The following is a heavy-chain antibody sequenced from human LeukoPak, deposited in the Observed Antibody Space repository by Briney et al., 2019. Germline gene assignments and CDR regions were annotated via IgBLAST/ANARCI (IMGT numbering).Heavy chain of an antibody. CDR2: INPNSGGT. V-gene: IGHV1-2*02. CDR3: ARRTAAGTNDAFDI. J-gene: IGHJ3*02. D-gene: IGHD6-13*01. Sequence: ASVKVSCKASGYTFTSYDINWVRQATGQGLEWMGWINPNSGGTNYAQKFQGRVTMTRDTSISTAYMELSRLRSDDTAVYYCARRTAAGTNDAFDIWGQGTMVTVSS. CDR1: GYTFTSYD.